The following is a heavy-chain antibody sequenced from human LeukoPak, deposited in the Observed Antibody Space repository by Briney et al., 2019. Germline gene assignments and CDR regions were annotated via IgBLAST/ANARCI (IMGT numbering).Heavy chain of an antibody. J-gene: IGHJ5*02. V-gene: IGHV3-23*01. D-gene: IGHD3-22*01. Sequence: GGSLRLSCTASGFIFNNYGLIWVRQAPGKGLEWVSAISNDGGGTQYADFVEGRFTISRDNSKNTLFLQMSSLRAEDTALYYCAKGSSGYFADLWGQGTLVTVSS. CDR2: ISNDGGGT. CDR1: GFIFNNYG. CDR3: AKGSSGYFADL.